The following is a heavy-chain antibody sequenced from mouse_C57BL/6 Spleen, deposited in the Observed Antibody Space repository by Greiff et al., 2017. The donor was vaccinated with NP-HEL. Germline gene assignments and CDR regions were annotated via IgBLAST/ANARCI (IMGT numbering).Heavy chain of an antibody. J-gene: IGHJ2*01. V-gene: IGHV1-80*01. CDR1: GYAFSSYW. CDR2: IYPGDGDT. CDR3: ARGGIRGDFDY. Sequence: QVQLQQSGAELVKPGASVKISCKASGYAFSSYWMNWVKQRPGKGLEWIGQIYPGDGDTNYNGKFKGKATLTADKSSSTAYMQLSSLTSEDSAVYFCARGGIRGDFDYWGQGTTLTVSS.